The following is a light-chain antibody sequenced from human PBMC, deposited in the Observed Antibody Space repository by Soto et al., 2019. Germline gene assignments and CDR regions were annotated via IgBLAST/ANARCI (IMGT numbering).Light chain of an antibody. J-gene: IGLJ2*01. CDR2: SNN. V-gene: IGLV1-47*02. CDR1: SSNIGSNY. CDR3: AAWDDSLGGRVV. Sequence: QSVLTQPPSASGTPGQRVTISCSGSSSNIGSNYGYWYQQLPGTAPKLLIHSNNQRPSGVPDRFSGSKSGTSASLAISGLRSEDEADYYCAAWDDSLGGRVVFGGGTQLTVL.